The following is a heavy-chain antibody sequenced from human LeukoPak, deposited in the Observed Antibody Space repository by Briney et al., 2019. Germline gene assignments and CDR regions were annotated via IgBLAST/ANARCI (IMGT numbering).Heavy chain of an antibody. J-gene: IGHJ4*02. Sequence: GGSLRLSCAASGFTFSSYAMSWVRQAPGKGLEWVSAISGSGGSTYYADSVKGRFTISRDNSKNTLYLQMNSLRAEDTAVYYCAKCTRYYYDSSLFDYWGQGTLVTVSS. D-gene: IGHD3-22*01. V-gene: IGHV3-23*01. CDR1: GFTFSSYA. CDR2: ISGSGGST. CDR3: AKCTRYYYDSSLFDY.